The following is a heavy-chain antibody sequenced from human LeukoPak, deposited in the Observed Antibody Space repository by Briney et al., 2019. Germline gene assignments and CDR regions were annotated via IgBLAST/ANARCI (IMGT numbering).Heavy chain of an antibody. CDR1: GGTFSSYA. D-gene: IGHD2-2*02. CDR2: IIPIFGTA. J-gene: IGHJ4*02. CDR3: ARERGDYTVFDY. V-gene: IGHV1-69*05. Sequence: EASVKVSCKASGGTFSSYAISWVQQAPGQGLEWMGGIIPIFGTANYAQKFQGRVTITTDESTSTAYMELSSLRSEDTAVYYCARERGDYTVFDYWGQGTLVTVSS.